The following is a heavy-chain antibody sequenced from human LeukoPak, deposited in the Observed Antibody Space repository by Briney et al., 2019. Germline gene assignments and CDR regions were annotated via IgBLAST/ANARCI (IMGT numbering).Heavy chain of an antibody. Sequence: PGGSLRLSCAASGFTFSRFSMNWVRQAPGKGLEWVSSISSSSDVYYADSLKGRLTISGDNAKNSLYLQMNSLRADDTAVYYCARGIAVAAPDYWGQGSLVTVSS. CDR3: ARGIAVAAPDY. V-gene: IGHV3-21*01. J-gene: IGHJ4*02. CDR1: GFTFSRFS. CDR2: ISSSSDV. D-gene: IGHD6-19*01.